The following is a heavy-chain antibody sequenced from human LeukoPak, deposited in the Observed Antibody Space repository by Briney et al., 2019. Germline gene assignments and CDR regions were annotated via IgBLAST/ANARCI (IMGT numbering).Heavy chain of an antibody. CDR3: ARGSSSWYMSWFDP. Sequence: SETLSLTCAVYGGSFSGYYWSWIRQPPGKGLEWIGEINHSGSTNYNPSLKSRVTISVDTSKNQFSLKLSSVTAADTAVYYCARGSSSWYMSWFDPWGREPWSPSPQ. D-gene: IGHD6-13*01. J-gene: IGHJ5*02. CDR2: INHSGST. CDR1: GGSFSGYY. V-gene: IGHV4-34*01.